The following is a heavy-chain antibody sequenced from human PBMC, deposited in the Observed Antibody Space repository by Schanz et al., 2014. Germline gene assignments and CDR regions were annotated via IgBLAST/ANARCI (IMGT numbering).Heavy chain of an antibody. CDR2: INTGSGDT. D-gene: IGHD2-2*02. J-gene: IGHJ4*02. CDR3: ATAIGCYTESSNFGC. Sequence: QVHLVQSGAEVKRPGASVKVSCKASEYSFTSYSMHWVRQAPGQRLEWMGWINTGSGDTKYSQNFQGRVTMTRDTSASTGYMELSRASSEDTTLYSCATAIGCYTESSNFGCWGQGTLVTVSS. V-gene: IGHV1-3*04. CDR1: EYSFTSYS.